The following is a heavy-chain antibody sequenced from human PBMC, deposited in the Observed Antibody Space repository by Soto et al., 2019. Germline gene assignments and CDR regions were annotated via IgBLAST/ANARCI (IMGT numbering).Heavy chain of an antibody. D-gene: IGHD5-12*01. CDR2: ISRDGSST. Sequence: PGGSLRLSCAASGLIFGNYLMHWVRQAPGKGLVWVSRISRDGSSTNYADSVKGRFTISRDNAKNTLYLQMDSLRAEDTAVYYCARESSGYSSYFDYWGQRTLVTVSS. J-gene: IGHJ4*02. CDR3: ARESSGYSSYFDY. V-gene: IGHV3-74*01. CDR1: GLIFGNYL.